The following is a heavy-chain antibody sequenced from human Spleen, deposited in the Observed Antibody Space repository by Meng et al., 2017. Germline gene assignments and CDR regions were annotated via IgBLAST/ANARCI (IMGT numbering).Heavy chain of an antibody. D-gene: IGHD3-10*01. J-gene: IGHJ4*02. CDR3: ARGVDYYGSGSVGY. CDR2: FSSTGSSI. V-gene: IGHV3-48*03. Sequence: GESLKISCVVSGFTFTSYEMHWVRQAPGKGLEWVSSFSSTGSSIYYADSVKGRFTISRDSAKNSLYLQMNSLRAEDTAVYYCARGVDYYGSGSVGYWGRGTLVTVSS. CDR1: GFTFTSYE.